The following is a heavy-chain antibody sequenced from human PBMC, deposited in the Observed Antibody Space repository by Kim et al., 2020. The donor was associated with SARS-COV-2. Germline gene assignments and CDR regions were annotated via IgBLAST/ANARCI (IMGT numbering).Heavy chain of an antibody. CDR1: GGSFSGYY. D-gene: IGHD2-2*01. V-gene: IGHV4-34*01. CDR3: AREGAIVVVPAAFDS. J-gene: IGHJ4*02. Sequence: SETLSLTCAVYGGSFSGYYWSWIRQPPGKGLEWIGEINHSGSTNYNPSLKSRVTISVDTSKNQFSLKLSSVTAADTAVYYCAREGAIVVVPAAFDSWGQGTLVTVSS. CDR2: INHSGST.